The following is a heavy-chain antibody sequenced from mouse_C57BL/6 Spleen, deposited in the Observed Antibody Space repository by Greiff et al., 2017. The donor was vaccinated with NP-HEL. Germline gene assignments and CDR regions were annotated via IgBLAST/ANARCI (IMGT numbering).Heavy chain of an antibody. CDR1: GYTFTDYE. J-gene: IGHJ4*01. CDR3: TRDGGLITTVVAPYYYAMDY. V-gene: IGHV1-15*01. CDR2: IDPETGGT. D-gene: IGHD1-1*01. Sequence: VQLQQSGAELVRPGASVTLSCKASGYTFTDYEMHWVKQTPVHGLEWIGAIDPETGGTAYNQKFKGKAILTAEKSSSTAYMELRSLTSEDSAVYYCTRDGGLITTVVAPYYYAMDYWGQGTSVTVSS.